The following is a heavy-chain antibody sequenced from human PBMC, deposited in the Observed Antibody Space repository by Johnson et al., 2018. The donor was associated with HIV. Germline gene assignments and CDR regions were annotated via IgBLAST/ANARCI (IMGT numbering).Heavy chain of an antibody. D-gene: IGHD6-25*01. J-gene: IGHJ3*02. CDR3: AREGGIAAACTVAFDI. CDR2: IKQDGSEK. CDR1: GFTFSSYW. Sequence: VQLVESGGGLVQPGGSLRLSCAASGFTFSSYWMSWVRQAPGKGLEWVANIKQDGSEKYYVDSVKGRFTISRDNAKNSLYLHMNSRRAEDTAVYYCAREGGIAAACTVAFDIWGQGTMVTVSS. V-gene: IGHV3-7*01.